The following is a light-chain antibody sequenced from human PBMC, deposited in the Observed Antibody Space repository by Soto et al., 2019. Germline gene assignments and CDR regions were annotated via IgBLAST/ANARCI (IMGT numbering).Light chain of an antibody. V-gene: IGKV1-39*01. CDR2: GAS. CDR1: QSIKRF. J-gene: IGKJ5*01. Sequence: ESQMTMSPSCLSATLGDKVTITCWASQSIKRFLNWYLHKPGKGSNLLIYGASNLQSGVPSRFSGSGSGTDFTLTISCLQSEDFATYYCQQYYSFPLTFGQGTRLENK. CDR3: QQYYSFPLT.